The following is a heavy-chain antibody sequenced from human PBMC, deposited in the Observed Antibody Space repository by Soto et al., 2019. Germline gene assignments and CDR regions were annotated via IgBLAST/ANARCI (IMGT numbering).Heavy chain of an antibody. D-gene: IGHD6-19*01. CDR1: GGSISSGGYY. J-gene: IGHJ4*02. CDR2: IYYSGST. Sequence: SETLSLTCTVSGGSISSGGYYWSWIRQHPGKGLEWIGYIYYSGSTYYNPSLKSRVTISVDTSKNQFSLKLSSVTAADTAVYYCARGRLGVAGTRYYFDYWGQGTLVTVSS. CDR3: ARGRLGVAGTRYYFDY. V-gene: IGHV4-31*03.